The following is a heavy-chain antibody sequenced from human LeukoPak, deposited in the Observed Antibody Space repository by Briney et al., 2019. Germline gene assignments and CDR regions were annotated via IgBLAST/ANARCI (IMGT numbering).Heavy chain of an antibody. D-gene: IGHD6-13*01. Sequence: GGSLRLSCAASGFTFSSYAMSWVRQAPGKGLEWVSAISGSGGSTYYADSVKGRFTISRDNSKNTLYLQMNSLRAEDTAVYYCAKGVPGIAAAGTTPLGYWGQGTLVTVSS. CDR3: AKGVPGIAAAGTTPLGY. J-gene: IGHJ4*02. CDR1: GFTFSSYA. V-gene: IGHV3-23*01. CDR2: ISGSGGST.